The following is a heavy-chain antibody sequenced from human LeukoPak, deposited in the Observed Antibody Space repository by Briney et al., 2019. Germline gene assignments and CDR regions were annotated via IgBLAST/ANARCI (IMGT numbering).Heavy chain of an antibody. D-gene: IGHD6-13*01. CDR3: ARGGAAAGPYAFDI. CDR2: INHSGST. J-gene: IGHJ3*02. CDR1: GGSFSGYY. Sequence: SETLSLTCAVYGGSFSGYYWSWIRQPSGKGLEWIGEINHSGSTNYNPSLKSRVTISVDTSKNQFSLKLSSVTAADTAVYYCARGGAAAGPYAFDIWGQGTMVTVSS. V-gene: IGHV4-34*01.